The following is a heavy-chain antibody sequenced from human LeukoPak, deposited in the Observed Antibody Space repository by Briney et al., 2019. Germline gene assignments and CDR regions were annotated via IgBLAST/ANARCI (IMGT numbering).Heavy chain of an antibody. D-gene: IGHD3-22*01. Sequence: GGSLRLSCASSGFTFSSYPMHWVRQAPGKRLEYVSAITSDRGSTYYANSVKGRFTISRDNSRNTLYLQMDSLRVEDMAVYYCARDSYYYDRWGQGTLVTVSS. V-gene: IGHV3-64*01. J-gene: IGHJ4*02. CDR2: ITSDRGST. CDR1: GFTFSSYP. CDR3: ARDSYYYDR.